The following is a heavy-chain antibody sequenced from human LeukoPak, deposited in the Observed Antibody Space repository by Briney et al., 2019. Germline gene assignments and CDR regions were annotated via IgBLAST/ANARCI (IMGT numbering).Heavy chain of an antibody. V-gene: IGHV1-8*03. J-gene: IGHJ4*02. D-gene: IGHD3-10*01. Sequence: ASVKVSCRASGYTFTSYDINWVRQATGQGLEWMGWMNPNSGNTGYAQKFQGRVTITRNTSISTAYMELSSLRSEDTAVYYCARGVLWFGELLFDYWGQGNLVSVSS. CDR3: ARGVLWFGELLFDY. CDR1: GYTFTSYD. CDR2: MNPNSGNT.